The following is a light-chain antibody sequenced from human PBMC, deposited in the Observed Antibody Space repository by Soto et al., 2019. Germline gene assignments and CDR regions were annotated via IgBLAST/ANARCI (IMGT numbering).Light chain of an antibody. V-gene: IGKV3-20*01. CDR3: QQYGRSPFT. CDR1: QSVCSG. J-gene: IGKJ3*01. Sequence: TQSPATLSVSPWERANLSCRASQSVCSGLSWYQQRPGQAPRVVIYGASTRATGIPERFSGSGSGTDFTLTISRLEPEDFAVYYCQQYGRSPFTFGPGTKVDIK. CDR2: GAS.